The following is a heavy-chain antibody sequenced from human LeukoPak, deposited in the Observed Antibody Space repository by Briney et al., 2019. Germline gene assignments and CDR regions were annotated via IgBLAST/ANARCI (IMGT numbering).Heavy chain of an antibody. CDR2: IKSDGST. Sequence: PGGSLRLSCAASGFTFSSYWMHWVRQAPGKGLVWVSRIKSDGSTNYADSVKGRFTISRDNAKNSLYLQMNSLRAEDTAVYYCARADMAVVPVFDYWGQGTLVTVSS. CDR1: GFTFSSYW. D-gene: IGHD6-19*01. V-gene: IGHV3-74*01. J-gene: IGHJ4*02. CDR3: ARADMAVVPVFDY.